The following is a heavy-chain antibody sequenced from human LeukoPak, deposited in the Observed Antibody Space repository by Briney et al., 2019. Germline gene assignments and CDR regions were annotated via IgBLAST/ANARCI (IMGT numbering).Heavy chain of an antibody. J-gene: IGHJ4*02. CDR2: IYYSGST. D-gene: IGHD6-13*01. Sequence: SETLSLTCTVSGGSISSSSYYWGWIRQPPGKGLEWIGSIYYSGSTYYNPSLESRVTISVDTSKNQFSLKVSSVTAADTAVYYCARVIAAAGTVINLAFDYWGQGTLVTVSS. CDR1: GGSISSSSYY. CDR3: ARVIAAAGTVINLAFDY. V-gene: IGHV4-39*01.